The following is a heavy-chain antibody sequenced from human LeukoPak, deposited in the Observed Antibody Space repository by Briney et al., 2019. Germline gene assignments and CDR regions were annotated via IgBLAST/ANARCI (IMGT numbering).Heavy chain of an antibody. CDR3: AKSGDYDSQFDP. CDR2: IWYDGSNK. D-gene: IGHD3-3*01. Sequence: GGPLSLPWPAPGFTSRTKARHGSRRAQGRGWGGWAFIWYDGSNKYYADSVKGRFTISRDNSKNTLYLQMNSLRAEDTAVYYCAKSGDYDSQFDPWGQGTLVTVSS. CDR1: GFTSRTKA. J-gene: IGHJ5*02. V-gene: IGHV3-30*02.